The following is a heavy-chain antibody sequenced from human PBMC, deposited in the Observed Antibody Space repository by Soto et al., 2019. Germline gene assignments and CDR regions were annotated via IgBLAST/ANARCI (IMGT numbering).Heavy chain of an antibody. J-gene: IGHJ6*03. CDR3: ARDRYCSGGSCYSRSDYYYYYMDV. CDR1: GFTFSSYS. D-gene: IGHD2-15*01. V-gene: IGHV3-48*01. Sequence: GGSLRLSCAASGFTFSSYSMNWVRQAPGKGLEWVSYISSSSSTIYYADSVKGRFTISRDNAKNSLYLQMNSLRAEDTAVYYCARDRYCSGGSCYSRSDYYYYYMDVWGKGTTVTVSS. CDR2: ISSSSSTI.